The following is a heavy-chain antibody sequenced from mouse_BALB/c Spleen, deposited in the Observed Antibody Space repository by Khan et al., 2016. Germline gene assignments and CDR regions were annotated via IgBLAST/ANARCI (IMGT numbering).Heavy chain of an antibody. CDR2: INPSTGYT. V-gene: IGHV1-7*01. CDR1: GYTFTSYW. CDR3: ARWDVAY. D-gene: IGHD4-1*01. Sequence: QVQLKESGAELAKPGASVKMSCKASGYTFTSYWMHWVKQRPGQGLEWIGYINPSTGYTEYNQKFKDKATLTADKSSSTAYMQLSSLTSEDSAVYYCARWDVAYWGQGTLVTVSA. J-gene: IGHJ3*01.